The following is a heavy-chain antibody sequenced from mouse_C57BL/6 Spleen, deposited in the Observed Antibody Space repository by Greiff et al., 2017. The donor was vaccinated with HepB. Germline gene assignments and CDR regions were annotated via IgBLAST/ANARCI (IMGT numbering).Heavy chain of an antibody. CDR3: TRRLPHAMDY. CDR2: IDPETGGT. D-gene: IGHD2-2*01. J-gene: IGHJ4*01. CDR1: GYTFTDYE. Sequence: QVQLQQSGAELVRPGASVTLSCKASGYTFTDYEMHWVKQTPVHGLEWIGAIDPETGGTAYNQKFKGKAILTADKSSSTAYMELRSLTSEDSAVYYCTRRLPHAMDYWGQGTSVTVAS. V-gene: IGHV1-15*01.